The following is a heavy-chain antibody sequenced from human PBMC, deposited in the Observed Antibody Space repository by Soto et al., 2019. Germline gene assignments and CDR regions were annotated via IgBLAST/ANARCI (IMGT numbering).Heavy chain of an antibody. CDR1: GGSISSYY. V-gene: IGHV4-59*01. J-gene: IGHJ6*02. CDR3: ARLVVRDYYYGMDV. Sequence: NPSETLSLTCTVSGGSISSYYWSWIRQPPGKGLEWIGYIYYSGSTNYNPSLKSRVTISVDTSKNQFSLKLSSVTAADTAVYYCARLVVRDYYYGMDVWGQGTTVTVSS. D-gene: IGHD2-15*01. CDR2: IYYSGST.